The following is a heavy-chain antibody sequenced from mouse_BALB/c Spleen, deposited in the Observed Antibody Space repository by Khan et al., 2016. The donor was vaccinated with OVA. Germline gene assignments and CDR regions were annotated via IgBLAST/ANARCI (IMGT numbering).Heavy chain of an antibody. J-gene: IGHJ3*02. CDR2: ISSDGDYT. V-gene: IGHV5-9-3*01. Sequence: EVELVESGGGLVKPGGSLKLSCEVSGFTFSTYAMSWVRQNSEKRLEWVASISSDGDYTFYLDSVKGRFTISRDNAKNTLYLEMSSLRSDDTAMLYCARSPYGSFGYWGQGTLVTVSA. CDR3: ARSPYGSFGY. CDR1: GFTFSTYA. D-gene: IGHD2-1*01.